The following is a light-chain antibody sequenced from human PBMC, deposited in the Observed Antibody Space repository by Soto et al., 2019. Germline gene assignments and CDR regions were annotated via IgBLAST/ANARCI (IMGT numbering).Light chain of an antibody. V-gene: IGLV7-46*01. Sequence: QAVVTQESSLTVSPGGTVTVTCGSSTGAVTSGHWPYWFQQRPGQAPRTLIYDTNIKHSWTPGRFSGSLLGGKAALTLSGAEPEDEADYYCCLSHGGVVVFGGGTKLTVL. CDR3: CLSHGGVVV. CDR1: TGAVTSGHW. CDR2: DTN. J-gene: IGLJ2*01.